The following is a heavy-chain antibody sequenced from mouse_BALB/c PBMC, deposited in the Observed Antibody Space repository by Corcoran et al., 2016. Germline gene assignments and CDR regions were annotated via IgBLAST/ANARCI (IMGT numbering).Heavy chain of an antibody. J-gene: IGHJ1*01. Sequence: EVQLQQSEPELVKPGASVERSCKASGYTFTDYYMKWVKQLHGKSLEWSGDINPNNGGTSYNQKFKGKATLTVDKSSSTAYMQLNSLTSEDSAVYYCARDWDLYFDVWGAGTTVTVSS. V-gene: IGHV1-26*01. D-gene: IGHD4-1*01. CDR3: ARDWDLYFDV. CDR2: INPNNGGT. CDR1: GYTFTDYY.